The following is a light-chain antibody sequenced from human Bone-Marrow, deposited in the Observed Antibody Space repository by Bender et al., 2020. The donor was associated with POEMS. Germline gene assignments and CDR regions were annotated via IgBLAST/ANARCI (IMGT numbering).Light chain of an antibody. CDR1: ALTKQY. CDR2: KDT. V-gene: IGLV3-25*03. CDR3: QSADSSGTYV. Sequence: SYELTQPPSVFVSPGQTARITCSGDALTKQYVYWYQQKPGQAPVMVIYKDTERPSGIPERFSASSSGTTVTLTISGVQAEDEADYYCQSADSSGTYVFGTGTKVTVL. J-gene: IGLJ1*01.